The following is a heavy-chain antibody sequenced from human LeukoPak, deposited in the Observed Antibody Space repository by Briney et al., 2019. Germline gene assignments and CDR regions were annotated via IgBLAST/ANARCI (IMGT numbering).Heavy chain of an antibody. Sequence: ASVTVSCKASGYAFTTYGISWVRQAPGQGLEWMGWISAYNGNTKYAQKLQGRVTMTTDTPTSTAYMELRSLRSVDTAVYYCARDRGAVAGTENRFDHWGQGTLVTVSS. CDR2: ISAYNGNT. V-gene: IGHV1-18*04. CDR3: ARDRGAVAGTENRFDH. J-gene: IGHJ5*02. D-gene: IGHD6-19*01. CDR1: GYAFTTYG.